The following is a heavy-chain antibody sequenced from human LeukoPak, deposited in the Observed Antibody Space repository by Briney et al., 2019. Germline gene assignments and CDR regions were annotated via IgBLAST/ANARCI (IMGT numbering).Heavy chain of an antibody. V-gene: IGHV3-9*01. CDR3: AKDRSSGRCERFGY. CDR2: ISWNSGTI. J-gene: IGHJ4*02. CDR1: GFTFDDFG. D-gene: IGHD6-19*01. Sequence: PGGSLRLSCAASGFTFDDFGMHWVRQGPGKGLEWVSGISWNSGTIGYADSVKGRFTISRDNAKNSLYLQMNSLRAEDTAVYYCAKDRSSGRCERFGYWGQGTLVTVSS.